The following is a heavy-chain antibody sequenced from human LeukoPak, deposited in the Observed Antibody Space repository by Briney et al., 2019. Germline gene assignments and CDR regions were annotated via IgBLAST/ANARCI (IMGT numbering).Heavy chain of an antibody. D-gene: IGHD3-9*01. CDR2: INTNTGNP. V-gene: IGHV7-4-1*02. CDR3: ARELGAKGRYDILTGHPRDLDY. CDR1: GYTFTSYA. Sequence: GASVKVSCKASGYTFTSYAMNWVRQAPGQGLEWMGWINTNTGNPTYAQGFTGRFVFSLDTSVSTAYLQISSLKAEDTAVYYCARELGAKGRYDILTGHPRDLDYWGQGTLVTVSS. J-gene: IGHJ4*02.